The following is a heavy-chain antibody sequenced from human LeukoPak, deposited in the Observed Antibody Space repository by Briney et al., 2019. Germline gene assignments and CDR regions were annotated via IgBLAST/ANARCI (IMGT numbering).Heavy chain of an antibody. D-gene: IGHD3-16*02. J-gene: IGHJ3*02. CDR3: ARDVYDYVWGSYRYRDQFAFDI. V-gene: IGHV4-61*02. CDR2: IYTSGST. CDR1: GGSISSGSYY. Sequence: SETLSLTCTVSGGSISSGSYYWSWIRQPTGKGLEWIGRIYTSGSTNYNPSLKSRVTISVDTSKNQFSLKLSSVTAADTAVYYCARDVYDYVWGSYRYRDQFAFDIWGQGTMVTVSS.